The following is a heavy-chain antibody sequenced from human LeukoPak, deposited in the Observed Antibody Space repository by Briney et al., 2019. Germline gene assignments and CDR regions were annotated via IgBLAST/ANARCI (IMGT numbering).Heavy chain of an antibody. CDR2: INHSGST. CDR1: GGSFSGYY. CDR3: ARWIWSGYYDYYYYGMDV. Sequence: TSETLSLTCAVYGGSFSGYYWSWIRQPPGKGLEWIGEINHSGSTNYNPSLKSRVTISVDTSKNQFSLKLSSVTAADTAVYYCARWIWSGYYDYYYYGMDVWGQGTTVTVSS. J-gene: IGHJ6*02. D-gene: IGHD3-3*01. V-gene: IGHV4-34*01.